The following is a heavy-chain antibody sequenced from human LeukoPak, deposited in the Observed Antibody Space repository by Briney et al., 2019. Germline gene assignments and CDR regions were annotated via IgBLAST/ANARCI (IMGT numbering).Heavy chain of an antibody. Sequence: AGGSLRLSCEVSEFPLSIYAMAWVRQAPGQGLEWVSAIDASGSDTYYTDSVKGRFTISRDKSKNTVYLQMNSLRAEDTAVYYCADYRKPQGLDYWGQGTLVTVSS. CDR3: ADYRKPQGLDY. J-gene: IGHJ4*02. D-gene: IGHD1-14*01. V-gene: IGHV3-23*01. CDR2: IDASGSDT. CDR1: EFPLSIYA.